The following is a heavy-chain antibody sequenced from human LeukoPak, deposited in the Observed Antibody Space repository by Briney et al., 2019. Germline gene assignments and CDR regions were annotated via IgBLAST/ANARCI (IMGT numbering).Heavy chain of an antibody. D-gene: IGHD1-26*01. CDR2: IIPIFGTA. Sequence: SVKVSCKASGGTFSSYAISWVRQAPGQGLEWMGGIIPIFGTANYAQKFQGRVTITADESTSTAYMELSGLRSEDTAVYYCARVVIRPGSYGPPPGPDDYWGQGTLVTVSS. V-gene: IGHV1-69*01. CDR1: GGTFSSYA. J-gene: IGHJ4*02. CDR3: ARVVIRPGSYGPPPGPDDY.